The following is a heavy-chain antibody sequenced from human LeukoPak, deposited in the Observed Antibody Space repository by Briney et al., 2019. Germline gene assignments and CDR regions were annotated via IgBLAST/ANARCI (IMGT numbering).Heavy chain of an antibody. CDR1: GFTFSSYA. D-gene: IGHD1-26*01. J-gene: IGHJ4*02. V-gene: IGHV3-30-3*01. Sequence: GGSLRLSCAASGFTFSSYAMHWVRQAPGKGLEWVAVISYDGSNKYYADSVKGRFTISRDNSKNTLYLQMNSLRAEDTAVYYCARVLITNSGSYYSPAGYWGQGTLVTVSS. CDR3: ARVLITNSGSYYSPAGY. CDR2: ISYDGSNK.